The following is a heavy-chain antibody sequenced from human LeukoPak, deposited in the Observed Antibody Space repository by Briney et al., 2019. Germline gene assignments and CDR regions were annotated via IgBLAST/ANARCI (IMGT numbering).Heavy chain of an antibody. CDR2: ISGSGGST. Sequence: GGSLRLSCAASGFTFSSYAMSWVRQAPGKGLEWVSAISGSGGSTYYADSVKGRFTISRDNSKNTLYLQMNSLRADDTAVYYCAIGLYGGPFDYWGQGTLVTVSS. CDR1: GFTFSSYA. CDR3: AIGLYGGPFDY. J-gene: IGHJ4*02. D-gene: IGHD4-17*01. V-gene: IGHV3-23*01.